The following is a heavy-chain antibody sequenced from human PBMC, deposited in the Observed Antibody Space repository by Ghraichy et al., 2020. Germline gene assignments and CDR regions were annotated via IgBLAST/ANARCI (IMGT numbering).Heavy chain of an antibody. J-gene: IGHJ3*02. V-gene: IGHV1-69*13. D-gene: IGHD2-2*01. CDR1: GGTFSSYA. Sequence: SVKVSCKASGGTFSSYAISWVRQAPGQGLEWMGGIIPIFGTANYAQKFQGRVTITADESTSTAYMELSSLRSEDTAVYYCARSKRPGGAFDIWGQGTMVTVSS. CDR3: ARSKRPGGAFDI. CDR2: IIPIFGTA.